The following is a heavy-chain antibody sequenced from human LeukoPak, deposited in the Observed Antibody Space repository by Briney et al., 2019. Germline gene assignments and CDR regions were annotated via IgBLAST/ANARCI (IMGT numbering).Heavy chain of an antibody. D-gene: IGHD3-10*01. J-gene: IGHJ6*03. V-gene: IGHV3-23*01. CDR2: FSGSGGST. CDR1: GFIFSNYA. Sequence: GGSLRLSCAASGFIFSNYAMSWVRQAPGKGLQWVSAFSGSGGSTYYADSVKGRFTISRDNSRNTLYLQMNSLRAEDTAVYYCAREPLPTGSGSYYYYYMDVWGKGTTVTISS. CDR3: AREPLPTGSGSYYYYYMDV.